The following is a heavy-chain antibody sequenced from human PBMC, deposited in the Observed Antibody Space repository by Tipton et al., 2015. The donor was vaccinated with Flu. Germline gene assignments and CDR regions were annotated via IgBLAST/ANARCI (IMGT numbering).Heavy chain of an antibody. Sequence: TLSLTCTVSGGSSISGTYYWGWIRQPAGKGLEWIGRIQTSGTTNYSPSLQSRVTISVDTSKNQLSLQLSSVTAADTAVYYCARLLLWVGDRDYWGQGTQVTVSS. D-gene: IGHD3-10*01. CDR2: IQTSGTT. J-gene: IGHJ4*02. V-gene: IGHV4-61*02. CDR1: GGSSISGTYY. CDR3: ARLLLWVGDRDY.